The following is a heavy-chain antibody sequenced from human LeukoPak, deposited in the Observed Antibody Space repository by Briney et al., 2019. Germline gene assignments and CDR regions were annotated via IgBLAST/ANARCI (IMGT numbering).Heavy chain of an antibody. Sequence: GGSLRLSCAASGFTFSSYGMHWVRQAPGKGLEWVAVISYDGSNKYYADSVKGRFTISRDNSKNTLYLQMNSLRAEDTAVYYCAKDDLWFGESSPDYWGQGTLVTVSS. CDR3: AKDDLWFGESSPDY. CDR2: ISYDGSNK. D-gene: IGHD3-10*01. J-gene: IGHJ4*02. V-gene: IGHV3-30*18. CDR1: GFTFSSYG.